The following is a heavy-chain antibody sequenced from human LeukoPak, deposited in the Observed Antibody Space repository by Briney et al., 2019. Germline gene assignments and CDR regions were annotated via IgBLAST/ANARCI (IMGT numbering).Heavy chain of an antibody. CDR1: GYSFTSYW. D-gene: IGHD3-9*01. J-gene: IGHJ6*03. V-gene: IGHV5-51*01. CDR2: IYPGDSDT. CDR3: ARRYDILTGPPTERHYYYYMDV. Sequence: GESLKISCKGSGYSFTSYWIGWVRQMPGKGLEWMGIIYPGDSDTRYSPSFQGQVTISADKSISTAYLQWSSLKASDTAMYYCARRYDILTGPPTERHYYYYMDVWGKGTTVTVSS.